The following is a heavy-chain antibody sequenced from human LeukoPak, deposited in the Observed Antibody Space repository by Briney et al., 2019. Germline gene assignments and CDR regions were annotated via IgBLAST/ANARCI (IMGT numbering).Heavy chain of an antibody. V-gene: IGHV3-21*01. CDR1: GFTFSSYS. D-gene: IGHD6-13*01. J-gene: IGHJ6*02. CDR2: ISSSGSYI. CDR3: ASNASSSYGMDV. Sequence: GGSLRLSCAASGFTFSSYSMNWVRQAPGKGLEWVSSISSSGSYIYYADSVKGRFTISRDNAKNSLYLQMNSLRAEDTAVYYCASNASSSYGMDVWGQGTTVTVSS.